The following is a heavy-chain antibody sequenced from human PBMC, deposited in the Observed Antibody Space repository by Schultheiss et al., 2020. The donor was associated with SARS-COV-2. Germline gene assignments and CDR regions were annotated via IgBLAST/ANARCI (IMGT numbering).Heavy chain of an antibody. D-gene: IGHD5-18*01. CDR2: ISHSGTT. CDR1: GGSFSGYS. V-gene: IGHV4-34*10. J-gene: IGHJ5*02. Sequence: SQTLSLTCALYGGSFSGYSWTWIRQPPGKGLEWIGEISHSGTTNYNPSLKSRVTMSIDTSKNQFSLKMSSVTAADTAVYYCARYTAMAINWFDPWGQGTLVTVSS. CDR3: ARYTAMAINWFDP.